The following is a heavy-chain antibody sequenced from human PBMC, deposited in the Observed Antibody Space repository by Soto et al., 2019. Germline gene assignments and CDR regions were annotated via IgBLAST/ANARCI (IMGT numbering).Heavy chain of an antibody. V-gene: IGHV4-39*01. CDR2: IYYSGST. D-gene: IGHD4-4*01. CDR3: ARATVTTQYYYMDV. J-gene: IGHJ6*03. Sequence: ASGTLSPPCTVFCGSIRSRSYYRGWIRQPPGKGLEWIGSIYYSGSTYYNPSLKSRVTISVDTSKNQFSLKLSSVTAADTAVYYCARATVTTQYYYMDVWGKGTTVTVSS. CDR1: CGSIRSRSYY.